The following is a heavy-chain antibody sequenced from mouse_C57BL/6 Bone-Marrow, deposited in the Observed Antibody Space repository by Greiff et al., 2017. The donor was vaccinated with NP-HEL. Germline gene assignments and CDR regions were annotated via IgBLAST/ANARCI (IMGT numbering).Heavy chain of an antibody. CDR3: ARGFYYGNF. D-gene: IGHD2-1*01. CDR1: GFTFSSYA. V-gene: IGHV5-4*01. J-gene: IGHJ3*01. Sequence: LVESGGGLVKPGGSLKLSCAASGFTFSSYAMSWVRQPPEKRLEWVATISDGGSYTYYPDNVKGRFTISRDNAKNNLYLQMSQLKSEDTAMYYCARGFYYGNFGDQGTLVTVSA. CDR2: ISDGGSYT.